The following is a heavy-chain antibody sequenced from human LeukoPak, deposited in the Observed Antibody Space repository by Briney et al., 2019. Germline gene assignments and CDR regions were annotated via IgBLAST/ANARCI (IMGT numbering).Heavy chain of an antibody. CDR2: IRQDGGEK. Sequence: GGSLRLSCAVSGFTFTDYWMNWVRQAPGKGLVLVASIRQDGGEKSYVDSVKGRFTISRDNTKSSLYLQINSLRAEDTAVYYCARDGTAAGLYFDLWGQGTLVTVSS. V-gene: IGHV3-7*01. CDR1: GFTFTDYW. J-gene: IGHJ4*01. D-gene: IGHD6-13*01. CDR3: ARDGTAAGLYFDL.